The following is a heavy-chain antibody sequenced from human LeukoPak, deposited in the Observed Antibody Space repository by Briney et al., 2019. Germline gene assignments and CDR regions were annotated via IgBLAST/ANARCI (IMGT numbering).Heavy chain of an antibody. D-gene: IGHD5-18*01. V-gene: IGHV3-21*01. CDR2: ISSSTSYI. Sequence: GGSLRLSCAASGFTFSSYSMNWIHQAPGKGLEWVSSISSSTSYIYYADSVKGRFTISKDNAKNSLYLQMNSLRAEDTAVYYCARVRRAVVGPFYGMDVWGQGTTVTVSS. CDR1: GFTFSSYS. J-gene: IGHJ6*02. CDR3: ARVRRAVVGPFYGMDV.